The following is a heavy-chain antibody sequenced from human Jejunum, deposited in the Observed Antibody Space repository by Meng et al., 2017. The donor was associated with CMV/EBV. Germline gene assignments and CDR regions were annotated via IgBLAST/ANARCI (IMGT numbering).Heavy chain of an antibody. CDR2: IRFDGTNN. Sequence: TFSSYAMRWVRQAPGKGLEWVAFIRFDGTNNYLVDSVKGRFTISRDNSKNTLYLQMNSLRAEDTAVYYCANPLGYCDSTKCPFYYWGQGTLVTVSS. CDR1: TFSSYA. J-gene: IGHJ4*02. CDR3: ANPLGYCDSTKCPFYY. D-gene: IGHD2-2*01. V-gene: IGHV3-30*02.